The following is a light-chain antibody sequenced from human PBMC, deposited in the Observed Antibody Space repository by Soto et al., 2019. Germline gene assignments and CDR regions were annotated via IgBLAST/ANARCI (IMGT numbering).Light chain of an antibody. CDR3: SSYTITNTYV. CDR1: SNDVGGYNY. Sequence: QSVLTQPASVSGSPGQSITISCTGTSNDVGGYNYVSWCQQHPGKAPKLMIYEVSNRPSGVSNRFSGSKSGNTASLTISGLQAEDEADYYCSSYTITNTYVFGTGTKVTVL. V-gene: IGLV2-14*01. J-gene: IGLJ1*01. CDR2: EVS.